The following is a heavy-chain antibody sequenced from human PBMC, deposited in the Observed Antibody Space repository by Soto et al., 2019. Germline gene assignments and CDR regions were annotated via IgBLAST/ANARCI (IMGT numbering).Heavy chain of an antibody. CDR3: ARDWGSSGWTN. Sequence: SETLSLTCTVSGHSLSSGGYYWSWIRQHPGKGLEWVGYIYFTGSTLYNPSLKSRLAMSLDTSKNQFSLRLTSVTAADTAVYFCARDWGSSGWTNWRQGTLVTVPS. D-gene: IGHD6-19*01. J-gene: IGHJ4*02. CDR2: IYFTGST. CDR1: GHSLSSGGYY. V-gene: IGHV4-31*03.